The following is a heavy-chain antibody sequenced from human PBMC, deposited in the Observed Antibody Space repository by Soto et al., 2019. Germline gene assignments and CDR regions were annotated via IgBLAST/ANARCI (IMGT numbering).Heavy chain of an antibody. D-gene: IGHD2-15*01. CDR2: IYPGDSDT. CDR3: ARPVGYCSGGSCYPVVDWFDP. V-gene: IGHV5-51*01. CDR1: GYSFTSYW. Sequence: GESLKISCKGSGYSFTSYWIGWVRQMPGKGLESMGIIYPGDSDTRYSPSFQGQATISADKSISTAYLQWSSLKASGTAMYYCARPVGYCSGGSCYPVVDWFDPWGQGTLVTVSS. J-gene: IGHJ5*02.